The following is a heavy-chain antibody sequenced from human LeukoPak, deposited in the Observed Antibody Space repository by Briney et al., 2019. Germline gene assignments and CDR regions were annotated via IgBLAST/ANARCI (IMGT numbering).Heavy chain of an antibody. Sequence: PGGSLRLSCVASGFSLSGYWMYWVRQAPGKGLMYISRNNGDGSTTNYADVVKGRFTMSRDNSKSTLYLQMNSLRAEDTAIYYCAKNMGPEYYYGMDVWGQGTTVTVSS. V-gene: IGHV3-74*01. CDR2: NNGDGSTT. CDR1: GFSLSGYW. CDR3: AKNMGPEYYYGMDV. D-gene: IGHD2/OR15-2a*01. J-gene: IGHJ6*02.